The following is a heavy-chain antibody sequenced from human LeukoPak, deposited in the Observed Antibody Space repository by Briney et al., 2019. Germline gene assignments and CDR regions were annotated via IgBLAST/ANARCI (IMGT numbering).Heavy chain of an antibody. Sequence: GGSLRLSCAASGFTFDDYAMHWVRHAPGKGLEWVCLISGDGGSTYYADSVKGRFTISRDNSKNSLYLQMNSLRAEDTALYYCAKDIRSSWYSKSPNWFDPWGQGTLVTVSS. CDR3: AKDIRSSWYSKSPNWFDP. J-gene: IGHJ5*02. CDR2: ISGDGGST. CDR1: GFTFDDYA. V-gene: IGHV3-43*02. D-gene: IGHD6-13*01.